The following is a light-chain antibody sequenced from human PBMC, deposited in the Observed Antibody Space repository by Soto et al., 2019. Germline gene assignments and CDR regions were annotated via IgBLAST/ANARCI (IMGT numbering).Light chain of an antibody. CDR1: SSDVGSYNY. CDR2: DVS. Sequence: QSALTQPASVSGSPGQSITISCTGTSSDVGSYNYVSWYQQHPGKAPKLVIYDVSNRPSGVSNRFSGSKSGNTASLTISGLQAEDEADYYCRSYTTSSTDVFGTGTKLTVL. J-gene: IGLJ1*01. CDR3: RSYTTSSTDV. V-gene: IGLV2-14*01.